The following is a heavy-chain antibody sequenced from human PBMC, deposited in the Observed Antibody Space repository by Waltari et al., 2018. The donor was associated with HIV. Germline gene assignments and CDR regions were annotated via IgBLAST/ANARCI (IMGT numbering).Heavy chain of an antibody. CDR3: ARGGRRFPSYVYY. CDR1: GGSISSSSYY. CDR2: IYYSGST. D-gene: IGHD3-16*01. Sequence: QLQLQESGPGLVKPSETLSLTCTVSGGSISSSSYYWGWIRQPPGKGLEWIGSIYYSGSTYYNPSLKSRVTISVDTSKNQFSLKLSSVTAADTAVYYCARGGRRFPSYVYYWGQGTLVTVSS. J-gene: IGHJ4*02. V-gene: IGHV4-39*07.